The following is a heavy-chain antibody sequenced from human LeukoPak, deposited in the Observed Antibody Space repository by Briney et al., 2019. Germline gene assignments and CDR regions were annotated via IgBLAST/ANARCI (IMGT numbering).Heavy chain of an antibody. CDR3: ARVLSGGYSGYDPLGYMDV. CDR2: INPNSGGT. J-gene: IGHJ6*03. D-gene: IGHD5-12*01. CDR1: GYTFTGYY. Sequence: ASVKVSCKASGYTFTGYYMHWVRQAPGQGLEWMGWINPNSGGTNYAQKFQGRVTTTRDTSISTAYMELSRLRSDDTAVYYCARVLSGGYSGYDPLGYMDVWGKGTTVTVSS. V-gene: IGHV1-2*02.